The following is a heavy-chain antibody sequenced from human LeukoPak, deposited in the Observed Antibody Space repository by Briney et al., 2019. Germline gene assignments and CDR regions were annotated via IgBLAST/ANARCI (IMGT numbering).Heavy chain of an antibody. CDR2: INPSGGST. J-gene: IGHJ4*02. Sequence: GASVKVSCKASGYTFSSYYIYWVRQAPGQGLEWMATINPSGGSTSYAQKFQGRVTMTSDTSTSSVYMELSSLRSDDTAVYYCARDPTILWYFDYWGQGTLVTVSS. CDR3: ARDPTILWYFDY. D-gene: IGHD2-21*01. CDR1: GYTFSSYY. V-gene: IGHV1-46*01.